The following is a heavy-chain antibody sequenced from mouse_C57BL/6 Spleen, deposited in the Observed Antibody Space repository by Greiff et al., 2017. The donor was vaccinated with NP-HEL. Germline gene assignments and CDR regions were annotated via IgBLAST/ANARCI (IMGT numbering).Heavy chain of an antibody. CDR1: GFSLTSYG. J-gene: IGHJ4*01. CDR3: ARQTHYSNPYYAMDY. Sequence: VKVVESGPGLVAPSQSLSITCTVSGFSLTSYGVHWVRQPPGKGLEWLVVIWSDGSTTYNSALKSRLSISKDNSKSQVFLKMNSLQTDDTAMYYCARQTHYSNPYYAMDYWGQGTSVTVSS. CDR2: IWSDGST. D-gene: IGHD2-5*01. V-gene: IGHV2-6-1*01.